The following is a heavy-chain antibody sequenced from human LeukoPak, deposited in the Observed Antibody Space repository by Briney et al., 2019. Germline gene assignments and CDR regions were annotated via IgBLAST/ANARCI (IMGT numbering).Heavy chain of an antibody. J-gene: IGHJ3*02. CDR2: IDYSGSS. D-gene: IGHD3-9*01. CDR1: GGSLSSYS. CDR3: ARDHPVADWAPDI. Sequence: SETLCLTCSVSGGSLSSYSWTWIRQPPGKGLEWIGFIDYSGSSNYNPSLKSRVTISADPSTNHFSLNLTSVTAADTAVYFCARDHPVADWAPDIWGRGTMVTVSS. V-gene: IGHV4-59*13.